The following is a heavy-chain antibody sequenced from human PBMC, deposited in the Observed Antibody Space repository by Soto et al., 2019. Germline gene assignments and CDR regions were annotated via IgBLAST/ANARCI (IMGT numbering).Heavy chain of an antibody. V-gene: IGHV1-69*02. D-gene: IGHD3-22*01. Sequence: SVKVSCKASGGTFSSYTISWVRQAPGQGLEWMGRIIPILGKANYAQKFQGRVTMTEDTSTDTAYMELSSLRSEDTAVYYCATLLYDSSGYPMHYYYYGMDVWGQGTTVTVSS. CDR1: GGTFSSYT. J-gene: IGHJ6*02. CDR2: IIPILGKA. CDR3: ATLLYDSSGYPMHYYYYGMDV.